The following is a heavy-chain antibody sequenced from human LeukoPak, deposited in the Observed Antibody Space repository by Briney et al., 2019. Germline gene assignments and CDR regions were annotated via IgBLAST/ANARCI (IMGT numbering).Heavy chain of an antibody. CDR3: ARDRSSNEYYFDY. D-gene: IGHD2-2*01. CDR1: RFTFSNYA. V-gene: IGHV3-30-3*01. CDR2: ISYDGSNK. J-gene: IGHJ4*02. Sequence: GGSLRLSCAASRFTFSNYAMSWVRQAPGKGLEWVAVISYDGSNKYYADSVKGRFTISRDNSKNTLYLQMNSLRAEDTAVYYCARDRSSNEYYFDYWGQGTLVTVSS.